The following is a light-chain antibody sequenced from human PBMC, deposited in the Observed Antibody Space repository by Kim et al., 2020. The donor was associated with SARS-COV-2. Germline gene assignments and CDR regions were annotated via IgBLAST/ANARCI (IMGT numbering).Light chain of an antibody. CDR3: QHYNGYPIT. V-gene: IGKV1-5*03. Sequence: DIQMTQSPSTLSASVGDRVSITCRASQSLNSYLAWYQQKPGTAPKLLVYKASSLESWVPSRFSGSGSGTEFTLTISSLQPDDVATYYCQHYNGYPITFGGGTKVDIK. J-gene: IGKJ4*01. CDR2: KAS. CDR1: QSLNSY.